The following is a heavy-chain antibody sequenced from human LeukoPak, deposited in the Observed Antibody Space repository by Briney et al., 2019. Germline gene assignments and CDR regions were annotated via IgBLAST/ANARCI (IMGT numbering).Heavy chain of an antibody. CDR3: ARDTVTTTFNYYYGMDV. V-gene: IGHV3-33*01. CDR2: IRYDGSNK. D-gene: IGHD4-17*01. CDR1: GFTFSSYA. Sequence: GRSLRLSCAASGFTFSSYAMHWVRQAPGKGLEWVAVIRYDGSNKYHADSVKGRSTISRDNSKNTLYLQMNSLRAEDTAVYYCARDTVTTTFNYYYGMDVWGQGTTVTVSS. J-gene: IGHJ6*02.